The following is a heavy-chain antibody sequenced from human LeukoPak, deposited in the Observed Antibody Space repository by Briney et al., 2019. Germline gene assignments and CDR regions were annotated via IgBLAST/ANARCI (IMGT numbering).Heavy chain of an antibody. V-gene: IGHV5-51*01. CDR1: GYSFTSYW. Sequence: GESLKISCKGSGYSFTSYWIGWVRQMPGKGLEWMGIIYPGDSDTRYSPSFQGQVTISADKSIGTAYLQWSSLKASDTAMYYCALQGLYYDFWSGYFDYWGQGTLVTVSS. CDR2: IYPGDSDT. CDR3: ALQGLYYDFWSGYFDY. J-gene: IGHJ4*02. D-gene: IGHD3-3*01.